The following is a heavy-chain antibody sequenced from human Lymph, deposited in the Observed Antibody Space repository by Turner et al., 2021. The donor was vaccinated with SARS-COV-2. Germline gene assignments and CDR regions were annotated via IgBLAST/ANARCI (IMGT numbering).Heavy chain of an antibody. CDR2: IRSKAYGGTT. V-gene: IGHV3-49*04. J-gene: IGHJ4*02. CDR3: TRVKYCSGGSCYGYHFDY. CDR1: GFTCGDYA. D-gene: IGHD2-15*01. Sequence: EVQLVESGGGLVQRGRSLRRSCIAAGFTCGDYALSWVRQAPGKGLEWVGFIRSKAYGGTTQYAASVKGRFAISRDDSKSIAYLQMHSLKTEDTAVYYCTRVKYCSGGSCYGYHFDYWGQGSLVAVSS.